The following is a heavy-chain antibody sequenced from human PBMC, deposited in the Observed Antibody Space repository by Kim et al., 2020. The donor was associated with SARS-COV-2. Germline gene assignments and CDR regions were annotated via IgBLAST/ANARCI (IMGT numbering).Heavy chain of an antibody. J-gene: IGHJ4*02. V-gene: IGHV1-8*01. CDR3: ARGGEDGYNFN. D-gene: IGHD5-12*01. CDR2: T. Sequence: TGYAQKFQGRVTMTRNTSISTAYMELSSLRSEDTAVYYCARGGEDGYNFNWGQGTLVTVSS.